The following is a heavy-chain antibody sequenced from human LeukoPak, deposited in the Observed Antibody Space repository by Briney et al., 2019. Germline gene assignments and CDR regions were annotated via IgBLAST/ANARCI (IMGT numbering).Heavy chain of an antibody. V-gene: IGHV1-69*05. Sequence: SVKVSCKASGGTFSSYAISWVRHAPGQGLEWMGGIIPIFGTANYAQKFQGRVTITTDESTSTAYMELSSLRSEDTAVYYCARDPWYCSSTSCSSPGAFDIWGQGTMVTVSS. D-gene: IGHD2-2*01. CDR1: GGTFSSYA. CDR3: ARDPWYCSSTSCSSPGAFDI. J-gene: IGHJ3*02. CDR2: IIPIFGTA.